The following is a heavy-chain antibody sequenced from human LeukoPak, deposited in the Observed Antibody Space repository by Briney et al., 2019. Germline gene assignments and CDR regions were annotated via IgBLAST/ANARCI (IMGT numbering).Heavy chain of an antibody. CDR3: ARGGYYDFWSGYYNFDY. J-gene: IGHJ4*02. D-gene: IGHD3-3*01. CDR2: IYYSGST. CDR1: GGSISSYY. V-gene: IGHV4-59*01. Sequence: KPSETLSLTCTVSGGSISSYYWSWIRQPPGKGLEWIGYIYYSGSTNYNPSLKSRVTISVDTSKNQFSLKLSSVTAADTAVYYCARGGYYDFWSGYYNFDYWGQGTLVTVSS.